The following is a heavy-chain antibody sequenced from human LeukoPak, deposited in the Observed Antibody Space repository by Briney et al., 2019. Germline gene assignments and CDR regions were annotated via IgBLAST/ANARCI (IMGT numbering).Heavy chain of an antibody. V-gene: IGHV3-48*01. CDR3: ARVSYSPSPTPFDY. CDR1: GSTFSRYT. J-gene: IGHJ4*02. Sequence: PGGSLRLSCAASGSTFSRYTMFWVRQAPGMGLEWVSYISSSGTAMDYADSVKGRFTISRDNAKNSLYLQMNSLRAEDTAVYYCARVSYSPSPTPFDYWGQGTRVTVSS. CDR2: ISSSGTAM. D-gene: IGHD2-15*01.